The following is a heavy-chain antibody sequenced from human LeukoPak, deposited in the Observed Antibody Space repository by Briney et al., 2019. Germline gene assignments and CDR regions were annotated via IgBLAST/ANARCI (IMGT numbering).Heavy chain of an antibody. Sequence: ASVKVSCKASGYTFTDSYMHWVRQAPGQGLEWMGWINPKTGGTNYAQRFQGRVTMTRDTSIRTAYMELNSLRSDDTAVYYCARDGRLTIFVRGVITEGSPPKNWGQGTLVTVSS. V-gene: IGHV1-2*02. CDR2: INPKTGGT. J-gene: IGHJ4*02. CDR1: GYTFTDSY. D-gene: IGHD3-10*01. CDR3: ARDGRLTIFVRGVITEGSPPKN.